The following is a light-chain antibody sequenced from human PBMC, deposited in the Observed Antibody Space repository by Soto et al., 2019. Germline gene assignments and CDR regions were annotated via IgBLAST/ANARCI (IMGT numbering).Light chain of an antibody. Sequence: DIQMTQSPSTLSASVGDRVTITCRASQSINTWLAWYQQKPGKAPKLLIYKASSLGSGVPSRISGSGSGTDFTLAISSLQPDDFAIYYCQQYNSHSSYTFGQGTKLEIK. J-gene: IGKJ2*01. CDR2: KAS. CDR3: QQYNSHSSYT. V-gene: IGKV1-5*03. CDR1: QSINTW.